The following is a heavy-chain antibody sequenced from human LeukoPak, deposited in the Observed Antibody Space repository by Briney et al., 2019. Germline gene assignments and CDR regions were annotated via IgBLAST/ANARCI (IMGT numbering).Heavy chain of an antibody. CDR2: ISGSGGST. J-gene: IGHJ4*02. CDR3: AKNRYYFDY. V-gene: IGHV3-23*01. D-gene: IGHD3-16*02. Sequence: GGSLRLSCAASGFTFRSYAMRWVRQSREKALEWVSAISGSGGSTYYADSVKGRFTISRDNSKNTLHLQMNSLRAEDTAVYYCAKNRYYFDYWGQGTLVTVSS. CDR1: GFTFRSYA.